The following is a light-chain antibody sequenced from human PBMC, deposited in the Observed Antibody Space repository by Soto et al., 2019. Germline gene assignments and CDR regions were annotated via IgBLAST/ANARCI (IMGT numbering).Light chain of an antibody. CDR2: GNS. V-gene: IGLV1-40*01. CDR3: QSYDSSLSAL. Sequence: SVLTQPPSVSGAPGQRVTISCTGSSSNIGAGYDVHWYQQLPGTAPKLLIYGNSNRPSGVPDRFSGSNSGTSASLAITGLQAEDEADYYCQSYDSSLSALFGGGTKVTVL. CDR1: SSNIGAGYD. J-gene: IGLJ2*01.